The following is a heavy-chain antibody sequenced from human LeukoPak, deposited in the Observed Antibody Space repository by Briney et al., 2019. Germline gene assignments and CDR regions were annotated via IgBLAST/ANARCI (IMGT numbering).Heavy chain of an antibody. Sequence: ASVKVSCKVSGYTFTHYYMHWVPQAPGKGLEGRGLVDPEDGETIYAEKFQGRVTITADTSTDTAYMELSSLRSEDTAVYYCATLEQQLVFTFDYWGQGTLVTVSS. CDR3: ATLEQQLVFTFDY. J-gene: IGHJ4*02. CDR1: GYTFTHYY. CDR2: VDPEDGET. V-gene: IGHV1-69-2*01. D-gene: IGHD6-13*01.